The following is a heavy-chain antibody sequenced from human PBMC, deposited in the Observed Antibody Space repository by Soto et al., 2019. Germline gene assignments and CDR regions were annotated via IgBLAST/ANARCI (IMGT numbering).Heavy chain of an antibody. CDR2: INHSGST. D-gene: IGHD3-16*02. CDR3: ARGRGVWGSYHYNWFDP. CDR1: GGSFSGYY. V-gene: IGHV4-34*02. J-gene: IGHJ5*02. Sequence: QVQLQQWGAGLLKPSETLSLTCAVYGGSFSGYYWSWIRQPPGKGLEWIGEINHSGSTNYNPSLKSRVNISVDTSKNQFSLQLSSVTAADTAVYYCARGRGVWGSYHYNWFDPWGQGTLVTVSS.